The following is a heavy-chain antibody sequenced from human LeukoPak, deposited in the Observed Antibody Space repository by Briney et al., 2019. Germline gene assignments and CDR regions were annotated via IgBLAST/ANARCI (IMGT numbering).Heavy chain of an antibody. CDR3: ARRSEFDNTHYHYFDY. D-gene: IGHD2-15*01. CDR2: IYHSGRT. J-gene: IGHJ4*02. Sequence: PSETLSLTCTVSGGSINSRSYYWDWLRPAPGKGLEWIGTIYHSGRTEYNPSLKSRVAIFVDTSKNQFSLILHSVAAADTAVYYCARRSEFDNTHYHYFDYWGQGALVTVSS. CDR1: GGSINSRSYY. V-gene: IGHV4-39*01.